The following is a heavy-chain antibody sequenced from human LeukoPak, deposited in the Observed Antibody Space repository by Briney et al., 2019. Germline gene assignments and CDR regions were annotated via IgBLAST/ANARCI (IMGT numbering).Heavy chain of an antibody. CDR2: IYYSGST. CDR3: AILPARDTYYYDSSGYYRPGVH. CDR1: GGAISSSHYY. J-gene: IGHJ4*02. Sequence: SEALSLTCTVSGGAISSSHYYWGWIRQPPGKGLGWIGSIYYSGSTSYNSSLKSRVTISVDTSKNQFSLKLSSVTAADTAVYHCAILPARDTYYYDSSGYYRPGVHWGQGTLVTVSS. D-gene: IGHD3-22*01. V-gene: IGHV4-39*07.